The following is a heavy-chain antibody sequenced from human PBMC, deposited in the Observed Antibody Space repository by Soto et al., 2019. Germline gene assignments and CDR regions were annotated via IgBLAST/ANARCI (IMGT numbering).Heavy chain of an antibody. D-gene: IGHD3-22*01. Sequence: GGTNYAKKFQGRVTMTRDTSISTAYMELSRLRSDDTAVYYCARNAHDSSGYYNYYYYGMDVWGQGTTVTVSS. CDR3: ARNAHDSSGYYNYYYYGMDV. J-gene: IGHJ6*02. CDR2: GGT. V-gene: IGHV1-2*02.